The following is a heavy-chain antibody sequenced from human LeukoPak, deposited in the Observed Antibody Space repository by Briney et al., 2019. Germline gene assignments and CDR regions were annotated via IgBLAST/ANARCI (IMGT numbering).Heavy chain of an antibody. D-gene: IGHD3-10*01. CDR2: IYYSGSA. V-gene: IGHV4-61*01. Sequence: PSETLSLTCTVSGGSVSSATCFWSWIRQPPGKGLEWIGYIYYSGSANYNPSLKSRVTISVDTSKNQFSLKLTSVTAADTAVYYCARAGDNLLFDSWGQGTLVTVSS. CDR1: GGSVSSATCF. CDR3: ARAGDNLLFDS. J-gene: IGHJ4*02.